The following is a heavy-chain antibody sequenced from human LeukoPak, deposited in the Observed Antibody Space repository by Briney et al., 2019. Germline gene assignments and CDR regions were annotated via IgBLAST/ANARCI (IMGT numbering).Heavy chain of an antibody. CDR1: GFTFGSYW. J-gene: IGHJ4*02. V-gene: IGHV3-7*01. Sequence: GGSLRLSCAASGFTFGSYWMSWVRQAPGKGLEWVANIKQDGSEKYYVDSVKGRFTISRDNAKNSLYLQMNSLRAEDTAVYYCARGRQRYCSSTSCYLGDYWGQGTLVTVSS. D-gene: IGHD2-2*01. CDR2: IKQDGSEK. CDR3: ARGRQRYCSSTSCYLGDY.